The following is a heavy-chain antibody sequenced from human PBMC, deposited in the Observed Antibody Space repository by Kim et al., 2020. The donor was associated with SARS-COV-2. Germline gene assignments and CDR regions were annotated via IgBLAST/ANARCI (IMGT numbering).Heavy chain of an antibody. J-gene: IGHJ4*02. CDR3: AQDQPRRHGY. V-gene: IGHV3-23*01. Sequence: GGSLRLSCATSAFTFSSHAMSWVRQAPGKGLEWVSTIWVTGGNTYYADSVKGRFTISRDNSNNTLYLQMNSLRAEDAAVYYCAQDQPRRHGYWGQGTLVTVSS. CDR1: AFTFSSHA. CDR2: IWVTGGNT.